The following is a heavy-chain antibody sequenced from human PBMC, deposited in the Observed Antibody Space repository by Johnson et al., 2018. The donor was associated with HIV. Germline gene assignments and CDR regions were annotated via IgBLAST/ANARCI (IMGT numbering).Heavy chain of an antibody. V-gene: IGHV3-30*02. CDR3: ARGTITLIRGVIGFDI. D-gene: IGHD3-10*01. CDR2: IRYDGSNK. CDR1: GFTFSSYG. J-gene: IGHJ3*02. Sequence: QVQLVESGGGVVQPGGSLRLSCAASGFTFSSYGMHWVRQAPGKGLEWVAFIRYDGSNKYYADSVQGGFTISRDNSKNTLDLQMNSLRAEDTAVYYCARGTITLIRGVIGFDIWGQGTMVTVSS.